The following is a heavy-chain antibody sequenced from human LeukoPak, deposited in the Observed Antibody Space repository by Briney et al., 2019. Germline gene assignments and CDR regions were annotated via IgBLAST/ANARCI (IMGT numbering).Heavy chain of an antibody. CDR3: ARDDLAYCGGDCYSGAY. Sequence: SETLSLTCTVSGGSISSYYWSWIRQPPGKGLEWIGYIYYSGSTNYNPSLKSRVTISVDTSKNQFSLKLSSVTAADTAVYYCARDDLAYCGGDCYSGAYWGQGTLVTVSS. CDR1: GGSISSYY. J-gene: IGHJ4*02. D-gene: IGHD2-21*02. V-gene: IGHV4-59*01. CDR2: IYYSGST.